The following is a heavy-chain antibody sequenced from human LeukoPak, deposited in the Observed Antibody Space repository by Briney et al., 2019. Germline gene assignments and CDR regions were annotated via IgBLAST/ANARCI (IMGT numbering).Heavy chain of an antibody. CDR2: IRYDGSKK. D-gene: IGHD6-19*01. CDR1: GFISSDYY. J-gene: IGHJ4*02. CDR3: ARDQGDSSGWQGSLIDY. V-gene: IGHV3-30*02. Sequence: GGSLRFCCAASGFISSDYYMSWIRHAPGKGLGRVWFIRYDGSKKYYADSAKGRFTISRDNSKNTLYLQMNSLRAEDTAVYYCARDQGDSSGWQGSLIDYWGQGTLVTVSS.